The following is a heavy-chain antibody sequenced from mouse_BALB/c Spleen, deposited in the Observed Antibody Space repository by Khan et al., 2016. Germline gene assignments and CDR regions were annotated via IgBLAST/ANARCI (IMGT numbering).Heavy chain of an antibody. D-gene: IGHD1-1*01. CDR3: ARNYYGSSYAMDY. CDR2: INTYTGES. CDR1: GYTFTNYG. J-gene: IGHJ4*01. V-gene: IGHV9-3-1*01. Sequence: QIQLVQSGPELKKPGETVKISCKASGYTFTNYGMNWVKQAPGKGLKWMGWINTYTGESTYDDDFKGRFAFSLETSVSTGYLQINNLKKEDTATXFCARNYYGSSYAMDYWGQGTSVTVSS.